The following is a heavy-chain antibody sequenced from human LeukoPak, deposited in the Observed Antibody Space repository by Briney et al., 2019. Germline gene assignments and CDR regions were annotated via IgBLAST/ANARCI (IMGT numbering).Heavy chain of an antibody. CDR3: ARLTSYDTSKRGFDY. J-gene: IGHJ4*02. Sequence: SETLSLTCTVSGGSISSSSHYWGWIRQPPGKGLEWIGTVFYSGSTYYTPSLKSRVTISVDTFKNQFSLKLTSVTAADTAVYYCARLTSYDTSKRGFDYWGQGTLITVSS. CDR1: GGSISSSSHY. D-gene: IGHD3-22*01. V-gene: IGHV4-39*01. CDR2: VFYSGST.